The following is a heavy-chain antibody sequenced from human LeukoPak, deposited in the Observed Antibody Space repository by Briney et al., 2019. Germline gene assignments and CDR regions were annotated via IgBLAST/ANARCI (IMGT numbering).Heavy chain of an antibody. Sequence: SETLSLTCTVSGGSISSSSYYWGWIRQPPGKGLEWLGSIYYSGSTYYNPSLKSRVTISVDTSKNQFSLKLSSVTAADTAVYYCARDPPYYDYVWGNAGGPFDYWGQGTLVTVSS. CDR1: GGSISSSSYY. J-gene: IGHJ4*02. V-gene: IGHV4-39*07. CDR3: ARDPPYYDYVWGNAGGPFDY. CDR2: IYYSGST. D-gene: IGHD3-16*01.